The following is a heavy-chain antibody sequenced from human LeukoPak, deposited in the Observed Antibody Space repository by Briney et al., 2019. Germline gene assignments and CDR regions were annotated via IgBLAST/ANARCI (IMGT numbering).Heavy chain of an antibody. D-gene: IGHD3-10*02. Sequence: GGSLRLSCAASGFTFSTYSMNWVRQAPGKGLEWVSSISSSSIYIYYADSVKGRFTISRDNAKNSLYLQMNSLRAEDTAVYYCAELGITMIGGVWGKGTTVTISS. J-gene: IGHJ6*04. V-gene: IGHV3-21*01. CDR2: ISSSSIYI. CDR3: AELGITMIGGV. CDR1: GFTFSTYS.